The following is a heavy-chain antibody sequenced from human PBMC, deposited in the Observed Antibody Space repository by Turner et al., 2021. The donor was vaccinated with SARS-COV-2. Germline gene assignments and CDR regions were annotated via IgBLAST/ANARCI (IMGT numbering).Heavy chain of an antibody. CDR3: AWHSLGYCRGGSCFSEDDYFDY. Sequence: QVQLVESGGGVVQTGRSLRLSCAASGFTFSSYGMHWVRQAPGKGLEWVAVIWYDGSNKFYADSVKGRFTISRDNSKNTLYLQMNSLRAEDTAVYYCAWHSLGYCRGGSCFSEDDYFDYWGQGTLVTVSS. CDR1: GFTFSSYG. D-gene: IGHD2-15*01. CDR2: IWYDGSNK. V-gene: IGHV3-33*01. J-gene: IGHJ4*02.